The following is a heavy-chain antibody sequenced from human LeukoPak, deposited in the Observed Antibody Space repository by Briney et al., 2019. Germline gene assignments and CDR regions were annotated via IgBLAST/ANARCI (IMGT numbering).Heavy chain of an antibody. CDR1: GGSISSGSYY. CDR3: ARAPYYDFWSGQYYFDY. D-gene: IGHD3-3*01. Sequence: SQTLSLTCTVSGGSISSGSYYWSWIRQPAGKGLEWIGRIYTSGSTNYTPSLKSRVTISVDTSKSQFSLKLSSVTAADTAVCYCARAPYYDFWSGQYYFDYWGQGTLVTVSS. CDR2: IYTSGST. J-gene: IGHJ4*02. V-gene: IGHV4-61*02.